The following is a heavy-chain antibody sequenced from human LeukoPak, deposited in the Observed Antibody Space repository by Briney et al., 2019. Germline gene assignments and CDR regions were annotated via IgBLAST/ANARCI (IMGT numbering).Heavy chain of an antibody. CDR1: GFTFSSHW. J-gene: IGHJ5*02. D-gene: IGHD2-2*01. CDR2: IKQDGSEK. V-gene: IGHV3-7*01. CDR3: ARAWVIVVVPAAKHFNWFDP. Sequence: PGGSLRLSCAASGFTFSSHWMSWVRQAPGKGLEWVANIKQDGSEKYYVDSVKGRFTISRDNAKNSLYLQMNSLRAEDTAVYYCARAWVIVVVPAAKHFNWFDPWGQGTLVPVSS.